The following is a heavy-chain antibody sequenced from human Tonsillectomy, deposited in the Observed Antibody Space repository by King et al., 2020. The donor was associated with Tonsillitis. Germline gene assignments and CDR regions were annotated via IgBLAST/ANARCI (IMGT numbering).Heavy chain of an antibody. V-gene: IGHV3-53*01. CDR1: GFTVSRNY. Sequence: VQLVESGGGLIQPGGSLRLSCAASGFTVSRNYMSWVRQAPGKGLEWVSSIYGGATSFYADSGEGRFTISRDRSNNTLYLQMNSLRAEDTAVYYCAKVGIFEGSGSYPYWFFDLWGRGTLVTVSS. CDR3: AKVGIFEGSGSYPYWFFDL. CDR2: IYGGATS. D-gene: IGHD3-10*01. J-gene: IGHJ2*01.